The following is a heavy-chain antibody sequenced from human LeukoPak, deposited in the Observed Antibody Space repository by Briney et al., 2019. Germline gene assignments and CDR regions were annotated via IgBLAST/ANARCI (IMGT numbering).Heavy chain of an antibody. CDR2: IKQDGSEK. V-gene: IGHV3-7*01. J-gene: IGHJ4*02. Sequence: PGGSLRLSCAASGFTFSDYYMSWTRQAPGKGLEWVANIKQDGSEKYYVDSVKGRFTISRDNAKNPLYLQMNSLRAEDTAVYYCARDGATYYYDSSGYYYFDYWGQGTLVTVSS. D-gene: IGHD3-22*01. CDR3: ARDGATYYYDSSGYYYFDY. CDR1: GFTFSDYY.